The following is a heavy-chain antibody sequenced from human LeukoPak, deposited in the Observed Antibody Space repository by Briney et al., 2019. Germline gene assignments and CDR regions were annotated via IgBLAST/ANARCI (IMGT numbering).Heavy chain of an antibody. CDR2: ISSNGGST. CDR1: GFTFSSYA. Sequence: GGSLRLSCSASGFTFSSYAMHWVRQAPGKGLEYVSAISSNGGSTYYADSVKGRFTISRDNSKNTLYLQMSSLRAEDTAVYYCAKVGGPYDSSGYYYDYWGQGTLVTVSS. D-gene: IGHD3-22*01. V-gene: IGHV3-64D*06. J-gene: IGHJ4*02. CDR3: AKVGGPYDSSGYYYDY.